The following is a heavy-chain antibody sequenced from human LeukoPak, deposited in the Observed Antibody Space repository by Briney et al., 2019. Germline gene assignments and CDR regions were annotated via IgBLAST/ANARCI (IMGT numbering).Heavy chain of an antibody. V-gene: IGHV3-21*01. J-gene: IGHJ4*02. CDR1: GFTFSSYS. CDR2: ISSSSSYI. CDR3: ARGVGATWYYFDY. D-gene: IGHD1-26*01. Sequence: PGGSLRLSCAASGFTFSSYSMNWVRQAPGKGLEWVSSISSSSSYIYYADSVKGRFTISRDNAKNSLYLQMNSLRAEDTAVYYCARGVGATWYYFDYWGQGTLVTVSS.